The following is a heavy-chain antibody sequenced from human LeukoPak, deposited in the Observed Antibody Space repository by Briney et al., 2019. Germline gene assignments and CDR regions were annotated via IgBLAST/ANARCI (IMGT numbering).Heavy chain of an antibody. CDR2: IYNSGST. Sequence: SETLSLTCTVSGGSISSYYWSWIRQPPGKGLEWIGYIYNSGSTNYNPSLKSRVIISVDTSKNQFSLKLSSVTAADTAVYYCTRENGRSYWYFDLWGRGTLVTVSS. CDR3: TRENGRSYWYFDL. J-gene: IGHJ2*01. V-gene: IGHV4-59*01. CDR1: GGSISSYY.